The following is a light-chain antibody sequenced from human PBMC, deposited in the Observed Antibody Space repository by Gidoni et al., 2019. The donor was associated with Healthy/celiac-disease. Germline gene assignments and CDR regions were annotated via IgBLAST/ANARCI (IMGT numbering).Light chain of an antibody. V-gene: IGLV2-18*02. CDR3: SSYTSISAVV. J-gene: IGLJ2*01. CDR1: SSDVGSYNR. CDR2: EVS. Sequence: QSALTQPPSVSGSPGQSVTISCTGTSSDVGSYNRVSWYQQPPGTAPKLMIYEVSTRPSGVPDRFSGSKSGNTASLTISGLQAEDEADYYCSSYTSISAVVFGGGTKLTVL.